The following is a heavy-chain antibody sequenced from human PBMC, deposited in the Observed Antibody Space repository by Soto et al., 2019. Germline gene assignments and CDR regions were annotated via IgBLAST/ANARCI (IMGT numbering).Heavy chain of an antibody. Sequence: GRSLRLSCAASGFVFSRYEMPWVRQRTGKRREEVPGIRTSCETHYPGSVKGPFNISREQAKGSLALQMYNLRGEDTAVDFCARVFWSGPSPDWFFDFWGRGTLVTVSS. V-gene: IGHV3-13*01. CDR1: GFVFSRYE. CDR3: ARVFWSGPSPDWFFDF. J-gene: IGHJ2*01. D-gene: IGHD3-3*01. CDR2: IRTSCET.